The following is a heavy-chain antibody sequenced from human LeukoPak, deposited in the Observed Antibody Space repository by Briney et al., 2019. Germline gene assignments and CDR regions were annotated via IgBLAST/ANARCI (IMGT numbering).Heavy chain of an antibody. CDR2: INHSGST. D-gene: IGHD3-3*01. CDR1: GGSFSGYY. V-gene: IGHV4-34*01. J-gene: IGHJ4*02. Sequence: SETLSLTCAVYGGSFSGYYWSWIRQPPGKGREWIGEINHSGSTNHNPSLKSRVTISVDTSKNQFSLKLSSVTAADTAVYYCARGALLEWLLPFDYWGQGTLVTVSS. CDR3: ARGALLEWLLPFDY.